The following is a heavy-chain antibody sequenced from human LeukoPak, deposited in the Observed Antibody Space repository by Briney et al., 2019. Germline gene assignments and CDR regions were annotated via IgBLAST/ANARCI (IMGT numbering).Heavy chain of an antibody. CDR3: ARLYYDSSALDQ. J-gene: IGHJ4*02. D-gene: IGHD3-22*01. CDR2: TYYSGST. CDR1: GGSISSSY. V-gene: IGHV4-59*08. Sequence: SETLSLTCTVSGGSISSSYWSWTRQPPGKGLEWLGYTYYSGSTNYNPSLKSRATISVATSKNHFSLKLASVTAADTAVYYCARLYYDSSALDQWGQGTLVTVSS.